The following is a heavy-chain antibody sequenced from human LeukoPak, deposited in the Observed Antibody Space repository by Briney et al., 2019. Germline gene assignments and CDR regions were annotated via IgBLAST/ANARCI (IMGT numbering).Heavy chain of an antibody. Sequence: SETLSLTCTVSGGSISSSSYYWGWIRQPPGRGLEWIGSIYYSGSTYYNPSLKSRVTISVDTSKNQFSLKLSSVTAADTAVYYCARSSGYSSSGGLNWFDTWGQGTLVTVSS. V-gene: IGHV4-39*01. D-gene: IGHD6-13*01. CDR2: IYYSGST. J-gene: IGHJ5*02. CDR1: GGSISSSSYY. CDR3: ARSSGYSSSGGLNWFDT.